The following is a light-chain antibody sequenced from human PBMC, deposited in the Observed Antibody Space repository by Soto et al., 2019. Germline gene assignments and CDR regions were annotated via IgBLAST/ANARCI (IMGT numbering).Light chain of an antibody. V-gene: IGLV2-8*01. CDR2: EVS. Sequence: QSVLTQPPSAPGSPGQSVTISCTGTSSDVGGYNYVSWYQQHPGKAPKVIIYEVSKRPSGVPDRFSGSKSGSTASLTVSGLQAEDEADYYCSSYAVTNIFVFGIGTKLTVX. CDR3: SSYAVTNIFV. J-gene: IGLJ1*01. CDR1: SSDVGGYNY.